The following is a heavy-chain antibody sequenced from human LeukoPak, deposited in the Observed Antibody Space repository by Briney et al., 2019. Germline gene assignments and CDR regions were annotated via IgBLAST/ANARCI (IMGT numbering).Heavy chain of an antibody. CDR2: ISSSGSTI. CDR1: GFTFSSCE. CDR3: ARDHYGDYVGEYYYYGMDV. Sequence: GGSLRLSCAASGFTFSSCEMNWVRQAPGKGLEWVSYISSSGSTIYYADSVKGRFTISRDNAKNSLYLQMNSLRAEDTAVYYCARDHYGDYVGEYYYYGMDVWGQGTTVTVSS. D-gene: IGHD4-17*01. J-gene: IGHJ6*02. V-gene: IGHV3-48*03.